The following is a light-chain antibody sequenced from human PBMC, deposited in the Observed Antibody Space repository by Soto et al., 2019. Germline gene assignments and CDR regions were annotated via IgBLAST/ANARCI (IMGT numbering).Light chain of an antibody. J-gene: IGKJ1*01. CDR3: QQYNNYPTWT. CDR1: QSVSRW. Sequence: DILMTQSPSTLSASVGDRVTITCRASQSVSRWLAWYQQKPRKAPKLLIYDAYSLETGVPLRFSGSGSGTEFTLTISSLQPDDFATYYCQQYNNYPTWTFGQGTKVEIK. V-gene: IGKV1-5*01. CDR2: DAY.